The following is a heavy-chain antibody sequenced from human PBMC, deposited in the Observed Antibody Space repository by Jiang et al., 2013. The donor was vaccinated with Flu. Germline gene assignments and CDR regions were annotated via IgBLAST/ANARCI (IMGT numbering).Heavy chain of an antibody. CDR3: AKLERALFSSSLN. V-gene: IGHV3-23*01. D-gene: IGHD1-1*01. J-gene: IGHJ4*02. CDR1: GFTFSSYA. CDR2: ISGGGGST. Sequence: QLLESGGGLVQPGGSLRLSCGTSGFTFSSYAMSWVRQAPGKGLEWVSSISGGGGSTSYAGSVKGRFTISRDNSKNTLYLQMNSLRAGDTAVYYCAKLERALFSSSLNWGQGTLVTVSS.